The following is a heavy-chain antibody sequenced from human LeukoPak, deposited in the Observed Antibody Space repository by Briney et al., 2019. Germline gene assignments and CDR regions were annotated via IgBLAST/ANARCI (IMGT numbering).Heavy chain of an antibody. V-gene: IGHV1-46*01. D-gene: IGHD2-21*01. CDR1: GYTFTSYY. J-gene: IGHJ4*02. CDR3: ARPSAYCGGDCYWFDY. Sequence: ASVKVSCKASGYTFTSYYMHWVRQAPGQGLEWMGIINPSGGSTSYAQKFQGRVTMTRDTSTSTVYMELSSLRSEDTAVYYCARPSAYCGGDCYWFDYWGQGTLVTVSS. CDR2: INPSGGST.